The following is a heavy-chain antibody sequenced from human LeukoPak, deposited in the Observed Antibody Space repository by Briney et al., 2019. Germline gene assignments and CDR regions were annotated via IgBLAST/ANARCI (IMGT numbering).Heavy chain of an antibody. V-gene: IGHV3-64*01. CDR2: ISSNGGST. J-gene: IGHJ4*02. CDR1: GFTFSSYA. D-gene: IGHD2-2*01. Sequence: GGSLRLSCAASGFTFSSYAMHWVRQAPGKGLEYVSAISSNGGSTYYANSVKGRFTISRDNSKNTLYLQMGSLRAEDMAVYYCARGPDLYCSSTSCYASDYWAREPWSPSPQ. CDR3: ARGPDLYCSSTSCYASDY.